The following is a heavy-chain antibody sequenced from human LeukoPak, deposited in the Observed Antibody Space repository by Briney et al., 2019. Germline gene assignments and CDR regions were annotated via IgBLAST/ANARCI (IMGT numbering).Heavy chain of an antibody. CDR3: ARSSPEYYYGSGSYYDAFDI. CDR2: IRYDGSNK. D-gene: IGHD3-10*01. J-gene: IGHJ3*02. CDR1: GFTFSSYG. V-gene: IGHV3-33*08. Sequence: GGSLRLSCAAAGFTFSSYGMHWVRQAPGKGLEWVAFIRYDGSNKYYADSVKGRFTISRDNSKNTLYLQMNSLRAEDTALYHCARSSPEYYYGSGSYYDAFDIWGQGTMVTVSS.